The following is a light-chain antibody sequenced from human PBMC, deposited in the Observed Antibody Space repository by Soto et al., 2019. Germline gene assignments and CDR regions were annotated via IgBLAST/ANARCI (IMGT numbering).Light chain of an antibody. V-gene: IGLV1-44*01. CDR1: ISNIGINT. CDR2: TDN. J-gene: IGLJ1*01. Sequence: QSLLTQPPSASGTPGQRFTISCSGSISNIGINTVNWYQQVPGTAPKLLIYTDNQRPSGVPDRFSGSKYGTSYSLAISGLQSEDEADYYCAAWDDSLNGLYVFGTGTKVTV. CDR3: AAWDDSLNGLYV.